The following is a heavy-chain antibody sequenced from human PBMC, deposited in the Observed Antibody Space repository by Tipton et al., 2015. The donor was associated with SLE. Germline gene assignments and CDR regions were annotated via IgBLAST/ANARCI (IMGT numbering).Heavy chain of an antibody. V-gene: IGHV4-34*01. D-gene: IGHD2-15*01. CDR3: ARGGGCSGGSCYYTFDY. J-gene: IGHJ4*02. CDR2: INHSGST. Sequence: LRLSCTVSGGSISSYYWSWIRQPPGKGLEWIGEINHSGSTNYNPSLKSRVTISVDTSKNQFSLKLSSVTAADTAVFYCARGGGCSGGSCYYTFDYWGQGTLVTVSS. CDR1: GGSISSYY.